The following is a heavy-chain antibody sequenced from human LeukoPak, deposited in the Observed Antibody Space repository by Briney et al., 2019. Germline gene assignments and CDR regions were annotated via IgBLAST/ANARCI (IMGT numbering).Heavy chain of an antibody. CDR3: ARGRYCSRTSCYAFDI. D-gene: IGHD2-2*01. CDR2: INWNGGST. CDR1: GFTFSDAW. Sequence: GGSLRLSCAASGFTFSDAWMNWVRQVPGKGLEWVSGINWNGGSTIYADSVKGRFTISRDSAENSLYLQVNSLRAEDTALYYCARGRYCSRTSCYAFDIWGQGTLVTVSS. J-gene: IGHJ3*02. V-gene: IGHV3-20*04.